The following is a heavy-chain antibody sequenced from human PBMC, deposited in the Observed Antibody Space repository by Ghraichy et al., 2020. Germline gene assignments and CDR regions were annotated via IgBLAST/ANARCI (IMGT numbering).Heavy chain of an antibody. CDR3: ARGPAYSGSYYSPPLYYFDY. D-gene: IGHD1-26*01. V-gene: IGHV4-34*01. CDR2: INHSGST. J-gene: IGHJ4*02. Sequence: SETLSLTCAVYGGSFSGYYWSWIRQPPGKGLEWIGEINHSGSTNYNPSLKSRVTISVDTSKNQFSLKLSSVTAADTAVYYCARGPAYSGSYYSPPLYYFDYWGQGTLVTVSS. CDR1: GGSFSGYY.